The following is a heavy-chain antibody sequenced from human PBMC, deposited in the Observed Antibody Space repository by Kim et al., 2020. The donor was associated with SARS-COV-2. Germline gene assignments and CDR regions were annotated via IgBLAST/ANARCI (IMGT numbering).Heavy chain of an antibody. Sequence: GGSLRLSCAASGFTFSSYGMHWVRQAPGKGLEWVAVISYDGSNKYYADSVKGRFTISRDNSKNTLYLQMNSLRAEDTAVYYCAKDFLAGDYDFWSGYYTEEDYYGMDVWGQGTTVTVSS. CDR1: GFTFSSYG. CDR2: ISYDGSNK. CDR3: AKDFLAGDYDFWSGYYTEEDYYGMDV. D-gene: IGHD3-3*01. J-gene: IGHJ6*02. V-gene: IGHV3-30*18.